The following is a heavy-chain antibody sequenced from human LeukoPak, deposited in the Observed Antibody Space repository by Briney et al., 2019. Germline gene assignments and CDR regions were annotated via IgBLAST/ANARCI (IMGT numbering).Heavy chain of an antibody. J-gene: IGHJ6*03. Sequence: SETLSLTCTVSGGSISSSSYYWGWIRQPPGKGLEWIGSIYYSGSTYYNPSLKSRVTISVDTSKNQFSLKLSSVTAADTALYHCARDISVRGVMGRYYYCMDVWGKGTTVTISS. CDR3: ARDISVRGVMGRYYYCMDV. CDR1: GGSISSSSYY. D-gene: IGHD3-10*01. V-gene: IGHV4-39*07. CDR2: IYYSGST.